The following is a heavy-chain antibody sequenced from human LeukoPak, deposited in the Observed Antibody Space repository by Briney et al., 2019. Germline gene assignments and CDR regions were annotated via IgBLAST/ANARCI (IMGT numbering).Heavy chain of an antibody. V-gene: IGHV1-69*13. CDR1: GYTFTSYD. J-gene: IGHJ2*01. CDR2: IIPIFGTA. D-gene: IGHD2-2*01. CDR3: ARSVVPAAIQIYWYFDL. Sequence: GASVKVSCKASGYTFTSYDINWVRQAPGQGLEWMGGIIPIFGTANYAQKFQGRVTITADESTSTAYMELSSLRSEDTAVYYCARSVVPAAIQIYWYFDLWGRGTLVTVSS.